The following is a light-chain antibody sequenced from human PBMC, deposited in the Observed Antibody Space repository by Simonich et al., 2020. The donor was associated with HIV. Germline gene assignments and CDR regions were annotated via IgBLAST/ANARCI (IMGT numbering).Light chain of an antibody. Sequence: DIVMTQSPLSLPVTPGEPASISCRSSQSLVHSNGYDYLDWYLQKPGQSPHLLIYLGSNRASGVPDRFSGSGSGTDFTLKISRVEAEDVGVYYCMQSIQLGTFGQGTKVEIK. J-gene: IGKJ1*01. CDR3: MQSIQLGT. CDR1: QSLVHSNGYDY. V-gene: IGKV2-28*01. CDR2: LGS.